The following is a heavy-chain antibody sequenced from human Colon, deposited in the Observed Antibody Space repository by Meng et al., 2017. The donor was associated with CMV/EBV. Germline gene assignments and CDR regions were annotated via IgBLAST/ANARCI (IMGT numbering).Heavy chain of an antibody. J-gene: IGHJ4*02. CDR3: ARDLFSPGGNSCFDN. CDR1: GYAFNKHG. D-gene: IGHD3-16*01. V-gene: IGHV1-18*01. Sequence: ASVKVSCKASGYAFNKHGMNWVRQAPGRGLEWMGWINLWNGDIKYGQRFQSRVTVSADTSTSTVYMEVKGLTSDDTAVYYCARDLFSPGGNSCFDNWGQGTVVTVSS. CDR2: INLWNGDI.